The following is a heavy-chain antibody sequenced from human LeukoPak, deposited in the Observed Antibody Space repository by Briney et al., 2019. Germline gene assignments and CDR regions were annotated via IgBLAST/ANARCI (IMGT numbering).Heavy chain of an antibody. CDR2: IYYSGST. D-gene: IGHD3-9*01. V-gene: IGHV4-59*01. Sequence: SETLSLTCTVSGGSISSYYWSWIRQPPGKGLEWVGYIYYSGSTNYNPSLKSRVTISVDTSKNQFSLKLSSVTAADTAVYYCARDKGYFDWLLARYYYYGMDVWSKGTTVTVSS. CDR1: GGSISSYY. CDR3: ARDKGYFDWLLARYYYYGMDV. J-gene: IGHJ6*04.